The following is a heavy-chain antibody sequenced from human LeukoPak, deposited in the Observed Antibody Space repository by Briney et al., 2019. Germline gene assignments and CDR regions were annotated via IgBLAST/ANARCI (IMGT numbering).Heavy chain of an antibody. V-gene: IGHV3-21*01. J-gene: IGHJ4*02. CDR3: ARDLEGSGSFYRPSYDY. D-gene: IGHD3-10*01. Sequence: GGSLRLSCTASGFTFSSYPMNWVRQAPGKGLEWVSSISTSNSYIYYADSVKGRFTISRDNAKNSLYLQMNSLRAEDTAVYYCARDLEGSGSFYRPSYDYWGQGTLVTVSS. CDR2: ISTSNSYI. CDR1: GFTFSSYP.